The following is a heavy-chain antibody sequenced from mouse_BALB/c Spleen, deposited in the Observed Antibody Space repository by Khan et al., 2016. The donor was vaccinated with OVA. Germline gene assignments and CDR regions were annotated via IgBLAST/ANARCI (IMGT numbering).Heavy chain of an antibody. D-gene: IGHD1-1*01. V-gene: IGHV3-2*02. CDR2: ISYSGVT. J-gene: IGHJ2*01. CDR1: GYSITSGYA. CDR3: ARGNYYGYYFDY. Sequence: VQLKQSGPGLVKPSQSLSLTCTVTGYSITSGYAWNWIRQFPGNKLEWMGYISYSGVTSYTPSLKSRISITRDTSKNQFFLQLNSVTTEDTATYYCARGNYYGYYFDYWGQDTTLTVSS.